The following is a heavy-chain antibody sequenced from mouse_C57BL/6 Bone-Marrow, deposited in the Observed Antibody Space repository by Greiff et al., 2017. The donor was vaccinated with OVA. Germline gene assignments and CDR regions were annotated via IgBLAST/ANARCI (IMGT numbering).Heavy chain of an antibody. CDR1: GYTFTSYW. Sequence: QVQLQQPGAELVRPGTSVKLSCKASGYTFTSYWMHWVKQRPGQGLEWIGVIDPSDSYTKYNQKFKGKATLTVDTSSSTAYMQLSSLTSEDSAVYYCARTHYYGSSYWYFDVWGTGTTVTVSS. V-gene: IGHV1-59*01. CDR2: IDPSDSYT. CDR3: ARTHYYGSSYWYFDV. D-gene: IGHD1-1*01. J-gene: IGHJ1*03.